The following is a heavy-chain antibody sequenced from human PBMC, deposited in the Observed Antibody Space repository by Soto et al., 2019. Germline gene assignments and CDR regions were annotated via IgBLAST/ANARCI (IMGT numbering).Heavy chain of an antibody. CDR1: GGSISSSNW. CDR3: AIVTGNYYDSSGYYYYFDY. Sequence: QVQLQESGPGLVKPSGTLSLTCAVSGGSISSSNWWSWVRQPPGKGLEWIGEIYHSGRTNYNPSLKSRVTISVDKSKNHFSLKLSSVTAADTAVYYCAIVTGNYYDSSGYYYYFDYWGQGTLVTVSS. V-gene: IGHV4-4*02. J-gene: IGHJ4*02. D-gene: IGHD3-22*01. CDR2: IYHSGRT.